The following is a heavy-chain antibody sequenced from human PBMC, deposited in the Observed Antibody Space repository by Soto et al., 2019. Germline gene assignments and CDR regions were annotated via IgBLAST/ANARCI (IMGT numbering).Heavy chain of an antibody. CDR1: GGSISSSSYY. CDR2: IYYSGST. V-gene: IGHV4-39*01. J-gene: IGHJ6*03. CDR3: AKQPRSNYYYYMDV. D-gene: IGHD6-13*01. Sequence: PSETLSLTCTVSGGSISSSSYYWGWILHPPGKGLEWIGSIYYSGSTYYNPSLKSRVTISVDTSKNQFSLKLSSVTAADTAVYYCAKQPRSNYYYYMDVWGKGTTVTVSS.